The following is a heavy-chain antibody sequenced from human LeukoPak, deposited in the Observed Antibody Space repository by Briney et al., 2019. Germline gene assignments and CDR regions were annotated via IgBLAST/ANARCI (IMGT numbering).Heavy chain of an antibody. CDR3: ARGGRYDSSGLDY. CDR2: IYTSGST. CDR1: GGSINSYY. D-gene: IGHD3-22*01. V-gene: IGHV4-4*07. J-gene: IGHJ4*02. Sequence: SETLSLTCTVSGGSINSYYWSWIRQPAGKGLEWIGRIYTSGSTNYNPSLKSRATMSVDTSKNQFSLKLSSVTAADTAVYYCARGGRYDSSGLDYWSQGTLVTVSS.